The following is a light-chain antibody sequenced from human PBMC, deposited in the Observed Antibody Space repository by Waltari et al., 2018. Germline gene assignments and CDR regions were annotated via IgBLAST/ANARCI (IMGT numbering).Light chain of an antibody. V-gene: IGLV2-11*01. CDR1: SSDVGGYNY. CDR2: DVS. CDR3: CSYSGTYTYLV. Sequence: QSALTQPRSVSGSPGQSVTISCTGTSSDVGGYNYVSWYQQHPGKAPNVMIYDVSKRPPGVPDRISASKSGNTASLTISGLQAEDEADYYCCSYSGTYTYLVFGGGTKLTVL. J-gene: IGLJ2*01.